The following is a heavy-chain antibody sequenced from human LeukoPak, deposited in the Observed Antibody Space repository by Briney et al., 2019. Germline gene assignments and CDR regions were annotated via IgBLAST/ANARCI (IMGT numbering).Heavy chain of an antibody. D-gene: IGHD3-22*01. V-gene: IGHV1-2*02. CDR3: ARDKDGWGSSGYYVPGY. CDR2: INPNSGDT. CDR1: GYTFTGYY. Sequence: ASVKVSCKASGYTFTGYYMHWVRQAPGHGLEWMGWINPNSGDTEYAQNLQGRVAMTRDTSISTAYMEVSTLRSDDTAVYYCARDKDGWGSSGYYVPGYWGQGTLVTVSS. J-gene: IGHJ4*02.